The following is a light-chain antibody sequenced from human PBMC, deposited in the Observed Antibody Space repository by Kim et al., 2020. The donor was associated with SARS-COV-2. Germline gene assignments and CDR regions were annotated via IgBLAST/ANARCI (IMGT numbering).Light chain of an antibody. CDR3: QQYGTS. V-gene: IGKV3-20*01. CDR1: QPVASSY. CDR2: GIS. Sequence: PGDRATLTCKTSQPVASSYFAWFQQKPGQAPRLLIYGISTRATGIPDRFSGSGSGTDFTLTISRLETDDFAVYYCQQYGTSFGGGTKLEL. J-gene: IGKJ4*01.